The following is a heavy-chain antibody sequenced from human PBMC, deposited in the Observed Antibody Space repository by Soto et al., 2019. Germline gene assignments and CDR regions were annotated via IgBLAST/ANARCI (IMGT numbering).Heavy chain of an antibody. V-gene: IGHV3-33*01. D-gene: IGHD4-17*01. Sequence: PGGSLRLSCAASGSLFGGYGMHWVRQAPGKGLEWVAGIRFDGSNENYADSAKGRFTISRDNAKNSLYLQMNSLRAEDTAVYYCARGMTTGLWGQGTLVTLSS. CDR3: ARGMTTGL. CDR1: GSLFGGYG. CDR2: IRFDGSNE. J-gene: IGHJ4*02.